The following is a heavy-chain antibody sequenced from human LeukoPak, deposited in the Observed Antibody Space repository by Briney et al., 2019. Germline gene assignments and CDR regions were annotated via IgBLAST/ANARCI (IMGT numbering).Heavy chain of an antibody. CDR3: ARWSRGDAFDI. Sequence: AGGSLRLSCAASGFTFSSYWMHWVRQAPGKGLVWVSRINSDGSSTSYADSVKGRFTISRDNAKNTLYLQMNSLRAEDTAVYYCARWSRGDAFDIWGQGTMVTVCS. V-gene: IGHV3-74*01. J-gene: IGHJ3*02. CDR1: GFTFSSYW. CDR2: INSDGSST.